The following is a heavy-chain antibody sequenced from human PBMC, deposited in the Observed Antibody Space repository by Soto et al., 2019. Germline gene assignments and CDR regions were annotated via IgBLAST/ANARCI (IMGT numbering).Heavy chain of an antibody. D-gene: IGHD2-21*02. J-gene: IGHJ4*02. CDR2: IRSKGYGGTT. V-gene: IGHV3-49*04. CDR1: GFTFSSYA. CDR3: TRDSGCGGDCYENYFDY. Sequence: PGGSLRLSCAASGFTFSSYAMSWVRQAPGKGLEWVAFIRSKGYGGTTEYAASVKGRFIISRDDSKSIAYLQMNSLKTEDTAVYYCTRDSGCGGDCYENYFDYWGQGTLVTVSS.